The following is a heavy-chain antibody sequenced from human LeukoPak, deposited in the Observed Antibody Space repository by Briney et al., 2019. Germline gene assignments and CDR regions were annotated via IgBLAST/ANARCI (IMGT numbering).Heavy chain of an antibody. CDR3: ARGVFTFGGVIVIPCYAFDI. V-gene: IGHV4-39*07. CDR1: VVSISSYY. D-gene: IGHD3-16*02. Sequence: SETLSLTCTVSVVSISSYYSGWIRHPPGKGLEWLGCIYYSGSTYYNQSLKSRVTISVDTSKNQFSLKLSSVTAADTAVYYCARGVFTFGGVIVIPCYAFDIWGQGTMVTDSS. CDR2: IYYSGST. J-gene: IGHJ3*02.